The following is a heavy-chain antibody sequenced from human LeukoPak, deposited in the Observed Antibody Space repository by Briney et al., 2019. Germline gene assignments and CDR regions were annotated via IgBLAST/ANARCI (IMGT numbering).Heavy chain of an antibody. CDR3: ARQPNYYYTDV. V-gene: IGHV3-48*01. J-gene: IGHJ6*03. CDR1: GFTFSSYS. CDR2: ISSSSSTI. Sequence: PGGSLRLSCAASGFTFSSYSMNWVRQAPGKGLEWVSYISSSSSTIYYADSVKGRFTISRDNAKNSLYLQMNSLRAEDTAVYYCARQPNYYYTDVWGKGTTVTVSS.